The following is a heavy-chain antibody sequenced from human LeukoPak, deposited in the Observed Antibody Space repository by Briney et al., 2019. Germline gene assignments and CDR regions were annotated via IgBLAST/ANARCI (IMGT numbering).Heavy chain of an antibody. J-gene: IGHJ3*02. CDR1: GGTFSSYA. V-gene: IGHV1-69*06. Sequence: SVKVSCKASGGTFSSYAISWVRQAPGQGLEWMGGIIPIFGTANYAQKFQGRVTITADKSTSTAYMELSSLRSEDTAVYYCARGVVVPAASGGAFDIWGQGTMVTVSS. CDR2: IIPIFGTA. D-gene: IGHD2-2*01. CDR3: ARGVVVPAASGGAFDI.